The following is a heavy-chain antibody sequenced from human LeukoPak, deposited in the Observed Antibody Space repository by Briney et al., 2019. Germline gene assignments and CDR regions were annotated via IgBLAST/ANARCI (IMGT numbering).Heavy chain of an antibody. D-gene: IGHD3-3*01. CDR1: GGPISSSSYY. V-gene: IGHV4-39*01. Sequence: SETLSLTCTVSGGPISSSSYYWGWIRQPPGKGLEWIGSIYYSGSTYYNPSLKSRVTISVDTSKNQFSLKLSSVTAADTAVYYCASSRLRFLEWLSPDDAFDIWGQGTMVTVSS. J-gene: IGHJ3*02. CDR3: ASSRLRFLEWLSPDDAFDI. CDR2: IYYSGST.